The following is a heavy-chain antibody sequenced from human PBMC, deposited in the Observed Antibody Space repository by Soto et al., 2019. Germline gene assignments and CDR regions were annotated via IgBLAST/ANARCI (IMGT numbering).Heavy chain of an antibody. D-gene: IGHD2-15*01. CDR2: IIPIVGTA. Sequence: QVQLVQSGAEVKKPGSSVKVSCKASGGTFSSYAISWVRQAPGQGLEWMGGIIPIVGTANYAQKFQGRVTITADESTSTAYMELSSLRSEDTAVYYCARESCSGGSWYSENDAFDIGGQGTMVTVSS. CDR3: ARESCSGGSWYSENDAFDI. CDR1: GGTFSSYA. J-gene: IGHJ3*02. V-gene: IGHV1-69*01.